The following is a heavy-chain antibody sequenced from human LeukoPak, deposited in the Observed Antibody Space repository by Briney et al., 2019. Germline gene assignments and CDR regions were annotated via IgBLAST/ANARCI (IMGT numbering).Heavy chain of an antibody. D-gene: IGHD6-19*01. CDR2: ISSSSDTI. CDR1: GFTFSSYS. CDR3: ARWSGSGRYSS. V-gene: IGHV3-48*01. Sequence: PGGSLRLSCAASGFTFSSYSMNWVRQAPGKGLEWVSYISSSSDTIYYTDSVKGRFTISRDNAKNSLYLQMNSLRAEDTAVYYCARWSGSGRYSSWGQGTLVTVSS. J-gene: IGHJ4*02.